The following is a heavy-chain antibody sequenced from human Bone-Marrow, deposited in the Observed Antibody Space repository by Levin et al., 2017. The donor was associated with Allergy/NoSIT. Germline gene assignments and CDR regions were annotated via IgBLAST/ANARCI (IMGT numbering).Heavy chain of an antibody. D-gene: IGHD2-21*02. CDR2: FDPVDGEI. CDR1: GDTLTKLS. Sequence: ASVKVSCKVSGDTLTKLSISWVRQAPGKGLEWMGGFDPVDGEIIYAQKLQGRVTLTEDTSTDTANMELSSLRSEDTAVDYCATVTAPNWFDSWGQGTLVTVSS. J-gene: IGHJ5*01. V-gene: IGHV1-24*01. CDR3: ATVTAPNWFDS.